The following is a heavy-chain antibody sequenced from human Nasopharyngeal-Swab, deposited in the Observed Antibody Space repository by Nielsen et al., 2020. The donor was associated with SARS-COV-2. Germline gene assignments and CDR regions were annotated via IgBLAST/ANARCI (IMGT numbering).Heavy chain of an antibody. D-gene: IGHD2-2*01. V-gene: IGHV3-74*01. CDR3: ARGGVAVPAAHYYYYYMDV. CDR1: GFTFSSYW. Sequence: GESLKISCAASGFTFSSYWMHWVRQAPGKGLVWVSRINSDGSSTSYADSVKGRFTISRDNAKNTLYLQMNSLRAEDTAVYYCARGGVAVPAAHYYYYYMDVWGKGTTVTVSS. CDR2: INSDGSST. J-gene: IGHJ6*03.